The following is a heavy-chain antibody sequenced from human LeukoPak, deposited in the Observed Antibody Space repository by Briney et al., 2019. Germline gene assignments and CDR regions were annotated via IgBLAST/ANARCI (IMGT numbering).Heavy chain of an antibody. J-gene: IGHJ3*02. V-gene: IGHV4-4*09. Sequence: SETLSLTRTGSGDSMSGYYWSWIRQPPGKGLEWIGYIHSTGSTKYNPSLKSRVSISTDTSKNEFSLWLTSVTAADTAVYYCARPYGSGWYAAFHIWGQGAMVGVSS. CDR3: ARPYGSGWYAAFHI. CDR2: IHSTGST. D-gene: IGHD6-19*01. CDR1: GDSMSGYY.